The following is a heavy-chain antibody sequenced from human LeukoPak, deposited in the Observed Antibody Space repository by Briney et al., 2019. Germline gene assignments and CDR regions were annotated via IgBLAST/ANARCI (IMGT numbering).Heavy chain of an antibody. CDR1: GFTFSSYA. Sequence: GGSLRLSCAASGFTFSSYAMSWVRQAPGKGLEWVSTISGSGGSTYYADSVKGRFTISRDNGKNTLYLQMNSLRAEDTAIYYCAREGSYLNAGGSYYLHWLDPWGQGTLVTVSS. CDR2: ISGSGGST. V-gene: IGHV3-23*01. CDR3: AREGSYLNAGGSYYLHWLDP. D-gene: IGHD3-22*01. J-gene: IGHJ5*02.